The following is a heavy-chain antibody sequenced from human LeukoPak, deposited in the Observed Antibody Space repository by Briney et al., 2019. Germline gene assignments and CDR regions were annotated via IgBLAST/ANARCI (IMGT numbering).Heavy chain of an antibody. V-gene: IGHV1-18*01. CDR2: ISTGNGNT. J-gene: IGHJ3*02. Sequence: RASVKVSCRASGYSFTSYGISWARQAPGRGLEWMGWISTGNGNTNYVQNLQGRVSMTRDTFTSTVYMERRSLRSDDTAVYYCARAQSRTHWDGFDIWGQGTMVTVPS. CDR1: GYSFTSYG. CDR3: ARAQSRTHWDGFDI. D-gene: IGHD5-24*01.